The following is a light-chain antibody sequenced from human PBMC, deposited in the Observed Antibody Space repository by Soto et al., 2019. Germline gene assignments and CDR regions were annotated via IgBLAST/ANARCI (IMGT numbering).Light chain of an antibody. CDR3: QQYNRWPPLT. CDR2: AAS. J-gene: IGKJ4*01. Sequence: EIVMTQSPATLSVSPGERATLSCRASQNIRSDLAWYQQKPGQAPRLLIYAASTRATGIPARFSGSGSGTEFTLTISSLQSEDFAVYFCQQYNRWPPLTFGGGTKVEIK. V-gene: IGKV3-15*01. CDR1: QNIRSD.